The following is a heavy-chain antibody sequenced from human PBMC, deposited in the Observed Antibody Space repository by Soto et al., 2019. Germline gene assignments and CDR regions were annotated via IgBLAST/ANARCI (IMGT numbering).Heavy chain of an antibody. D-gene: IGHD3-16*01. Sequence: QLQESGPGLVKPSETLSLTCTVSGGSFTSTNYFWGWIRQPPGKGVEWIGYMYYNGNTFYSPSLKSRVTMSVDTSKRQFSLDLRSVTAADTAMYYCARLQIYDIRAAPTPIFHTWGLGARVTVSA. CDR3: ARLQIYDIRAAPTPIFHT. J-gene: IGHJ1*01. V-gene: IGHV4-39*01. CDR2: MYYNGNT. CDR1: GGSFTSTNYF.